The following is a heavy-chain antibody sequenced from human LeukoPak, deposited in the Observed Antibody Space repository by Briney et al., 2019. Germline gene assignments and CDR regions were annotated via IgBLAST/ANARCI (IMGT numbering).Heavy chain of an antibody. CDR3: AREVGHFDY. J-gene: IGHJ4*02. CDR1: GFTFSSYA. D-gene: IGHD1-26*01. Sequence: GGPLRLSCAASGFTFSSYAMSWVRQTPGKGLGWVSSISGGGGSTYSADSVQGRFTISRDNSKNTLYLQMNSLRAEDTAVYYCAREVGHFDYWGQGTLVTVSS. V-gene: IGHV3-23*01. CDR2: ISGGGGST.